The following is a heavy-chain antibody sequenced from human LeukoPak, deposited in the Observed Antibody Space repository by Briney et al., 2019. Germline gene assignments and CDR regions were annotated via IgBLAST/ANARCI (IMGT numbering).Heavy chain of an antibody. CDR1: GFAFGVFI. CDR2: ISVNGDRT. Sequence: GSLRLSCSASGFAFGVFIIHWVRQAPGKGLEYVSSISVNGDRTNHADSVKGRFTISRDNSKNTLYLQMTSLRVEDTAVYYCVKDLSGWYSFDYWGQGTLVTVSS. V-gene: IGHV3-64D*08. CDR3: VKDLSGWYSFDY. J-gene: IGHJ4*02. D-gene: IGHD6-19*01.